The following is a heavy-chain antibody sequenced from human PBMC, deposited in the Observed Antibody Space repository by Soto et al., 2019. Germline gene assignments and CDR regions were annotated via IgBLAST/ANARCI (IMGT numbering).Heavy chain of an antibody. V-gene: IGHV3-33*05. CDR2: ILHDGGDK. J-gene: IGHJ3*02. Sequence: QVQLVESGGGVVQPGRSLRLSCAASGFTFSKYGMNWVRQAPGKGREWGAVILHDGGDKRYGDSVKGRFTISRDNSKNTLYLQINSLRVEDTAVYYCARDDDRPDNGLDMWGQGTMVTVSS. CDR1: GFTFSKYG. D-gene: IGHD2-8*01. CDR3: ARDDDRPDNGLDM.